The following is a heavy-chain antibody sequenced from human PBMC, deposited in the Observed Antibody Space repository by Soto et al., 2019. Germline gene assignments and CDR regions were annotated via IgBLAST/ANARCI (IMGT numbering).Heavy chain of an antibody. V-gene: IGHV3-30*03. CDR3: APWFGAFDY. J-gene: IGHJ4*02. CDR2: ISYDGSNK. D-gene: IGHD3-10*01. CDR1: GFTVSSYG. Sequence: QVQLVESGGDVVQPGRSLRLSCAASGFTVSSYGMHWVRQAPGKGLEWVAVISYDGSNKYYADSVKGRFTISRDNSKNTLYLQMNSLRAEDTAVYYCAPWFGAFDYWGQGTLVTVSS.